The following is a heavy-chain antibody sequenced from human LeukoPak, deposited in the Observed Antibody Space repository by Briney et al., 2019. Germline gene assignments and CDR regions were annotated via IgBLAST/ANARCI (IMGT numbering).Heavy chain of an antibody. D-gene: IGHD6-13*01. CDR1: GYSFTSYW. J-gene: IGHJ5*02. Sequence: GESLKISCQGFGYSFTSYWIGWVRQMPGKGMEWMGVIYPGDSRIRYNPSFQGQVTISVDKSVSTAYLQWVSLRASDSAMYYCACRDLTSTWSFPWGQGTLVTVSS. CDR3: ACRDLTSTWSFP. CDR2: IYPGDSRI. V-gene: IGHV5-51*03.